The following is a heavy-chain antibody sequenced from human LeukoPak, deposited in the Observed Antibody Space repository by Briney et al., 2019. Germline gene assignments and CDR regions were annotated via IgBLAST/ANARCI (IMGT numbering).Heavy chain of an antibody. CDR1: GFTFSNYG. Sequence: GGSLRLSCAASGFTFSNYGMHWVRQAPGRGLEWVAFIQSDGNNKYYADSVKGRFTISRDNYKNTLYLQMNSLRAEDTAVYYCAKWKTLTAMAFYFDHWGQGTLVTVSS. V-gene: IGHV3-30*02. J-gene: IGHJ4*02. CDR3: AKWKTLTAMAFYFDH. D-gene: IGHD5-18*01. CDR2: IQSDGNNK.